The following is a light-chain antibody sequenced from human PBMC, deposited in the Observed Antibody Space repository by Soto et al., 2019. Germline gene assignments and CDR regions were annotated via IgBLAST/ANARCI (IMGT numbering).Light chain of an antibody. J-gene: IGKJ4*01. CDR1: QTVRNNY. V-gene: IGKV3-20*01. Sequence: EFVLTQSPGTLSLSPGERATLSCRASQTVRNNYLAWYQQKPGQAPRLLIYDASSRATGVPDRFSGSGSGTDFTLTISRLEPEDFAVYYCQQYGSSPTFGGGTKGDIK. CDR2: DAS. CDR3: QQYGSSPT.